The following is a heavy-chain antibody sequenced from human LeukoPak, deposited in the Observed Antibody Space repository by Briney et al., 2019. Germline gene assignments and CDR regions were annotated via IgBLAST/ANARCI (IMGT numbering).Heavy chain of an antibody. CDR2: ISAYNGNT. Sequence: ASVKVSCKASGYTFTSYYMHWVRQAPGQGLEWMGWISAYNGNTNYAQKLQGRVTMTTDTSTSTAYMELRSLRSDDTAVYYCARDRDWNSGFDYWGQGTLVTVSS. V-gene: IGHV1-18*04. CDR1: GYTFTSYY. J-gene: IGHJ4*02. CDR3: ARDRDWNSGFDY. D-gene: IGHD1-7*01.